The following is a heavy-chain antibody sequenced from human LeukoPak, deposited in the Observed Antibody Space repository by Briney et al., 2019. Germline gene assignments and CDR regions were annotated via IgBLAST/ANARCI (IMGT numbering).Heavy chain of an antibody. D-gene: IGHD3-10*01. V-gene: IGHV3-33*01. CDR3: ARDRVSGSGSYYNGYFDY. J-gene: IGHJ4*02. CDR1: GFTFSSYG. CDR2: IWSDGSNK. Sequence: GGSLRLSCAASGFTFSSYGMHWVRQAPGKGLEWVAVIWSDGSNKYYADSVKGRFTISRDNSKNTLYLQMNSLRAEDTAVYYCARDRVSGSGSYYNGYFDYWGQGTLVTVSS.